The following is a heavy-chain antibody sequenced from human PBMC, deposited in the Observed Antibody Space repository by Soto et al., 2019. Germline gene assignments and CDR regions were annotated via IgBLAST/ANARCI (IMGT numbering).Heavy chain of an antibody. Sequence: SGTMYLTCAVYGGSFSSSYCGWIRQPTGKGLEWIGKINHSGSTNYNPSLKSRVTISVDTSKSQFSLKLSSVTAADTAVYYCARPYCANSVCTNPFEYWGQGTLVTVSS. J-gene: IGHJ4*02. CDR3: ARPYCANSVCTNPFEY. CDR1: GGSFSSSY. V-gene: IGHV4-34*01. CDR2: INHSGST. D-gene: IGHD2-8*01.